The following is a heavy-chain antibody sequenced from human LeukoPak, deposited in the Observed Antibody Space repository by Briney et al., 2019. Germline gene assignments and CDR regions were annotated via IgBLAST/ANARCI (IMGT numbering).Heavy chain of an antibody. Sequence: ASVKVSCKASGYTFTSYGISWVRQAPGQGLEWMGWISAYNGNTNYAQKLQGRVTMTTDTSTSTAYMELRSLRSDDTAVYYCARELIGIYHGSGSYRAFDVWGQGTMVTVSS. V-gene: IGHV1-18*01. CDR1: GYTFTSYG. D-gene: IGHD3-10*01. CDR2: ISAYNGNT. CDR3: ARELIGIYHGSGSYRAFDV. J-gene: IGHJ3*01.